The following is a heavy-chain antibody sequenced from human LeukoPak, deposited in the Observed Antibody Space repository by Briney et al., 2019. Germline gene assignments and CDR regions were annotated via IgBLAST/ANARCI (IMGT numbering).Heavy chain of an antibody. V-gene: IGHV4-59*08. CDR3: ARHRSSSLYFDY. CDR2: IYYSGST. Sequence: SETLSLTCTVSGGPISGYYWSWIRQPPGKGLEWIGYIYYSGSTNYNPSLKSRVTISVDTSKNQFCLKLSSVTAAETAVYYCARHRSSSLYFDYWGQGTLVTVSS. CDR1: GGPISGYY. D-gene: IGHD6-6*01. J-gene: IGHJ4*02.